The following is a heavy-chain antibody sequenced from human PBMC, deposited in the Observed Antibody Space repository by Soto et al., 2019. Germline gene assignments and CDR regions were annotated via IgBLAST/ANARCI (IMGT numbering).Heavy chain of an antibody. D-gene: IGHD3-10*01. CDR1: GFSISSSNW. V-gene: IGHV4-4*02. Sequence: SDTLSLTCAVSGFSISSSNWWSWVRPPPGKGLEWIGEIYHSGSTNYNPSLKSRVTISVDKSKNQFSLKLSSVTAADTAVYYCARALWFRDSYYFDYWGQGTLVTVS. J-gene: IGHJ4*02. CDR2: IYHSGST. CDR3: ARALWFRDSYYFDY.